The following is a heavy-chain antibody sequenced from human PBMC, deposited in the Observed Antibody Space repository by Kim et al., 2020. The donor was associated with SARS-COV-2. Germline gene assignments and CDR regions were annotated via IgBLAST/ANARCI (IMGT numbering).Heavy chain of an antibody. CDR3: TGLLVVRDRQISFDY. J-gene: IGHJ4*02. V-gene: IGHV3-73*01. CDR2: IKSEYDSYAT. D-gene: IGHD3-10*01. CDR1: GFFFSASD. Sequence: GGSLRLSCTASGFFFSASDIHWVRQAAGKGLEWVGRIKSEYDSYATTYAASLKGRFTISRDDSNKMAYLHMNSLETEDTAIYYCTGLLVVRDRQISFDYWGQGALVTVSS.